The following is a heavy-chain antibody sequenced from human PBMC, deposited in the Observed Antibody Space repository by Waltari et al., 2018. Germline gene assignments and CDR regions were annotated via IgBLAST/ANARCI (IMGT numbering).Heavy chain of an antibody. D-gene: IGHD2-15*01. CDR2: IYYSGST. CDR1: GGSISSHY. J-gene: IGHJ6*02. CDR3: ASCYSWYYYGMDV. Sequence: QVQLQESGPGLVKPSETLSLTCTVSGGSISSHYWSWIRQPPGKGLEWIGYIYYSGSTNYNPSLKSRVTISGDTSKNQFSLKLSSVTAADTAVYYCASCYSWYYYGMDVWGQGTTVTVSS. V-gene: IGHV4-59*11.